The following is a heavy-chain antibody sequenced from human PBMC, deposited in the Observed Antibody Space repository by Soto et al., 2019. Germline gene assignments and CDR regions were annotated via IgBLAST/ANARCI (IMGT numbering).Heavy chain of an antibody. CDR1: GGSITSGDCY. CDR3: ARAIVLMVYAIDWFDP. Sequence: SETLSLTCTVSGGSITSGDCYWSWIRQPPGKGLEWIGYIYYSGSTYYNPSLKSRVTISVDTSKNQFSLKLSSVTAADTAVYYCARAIVLMVYAIDWFDPWGQGTLVTVSS. J-gene: IGHJ5*02. CDR2: IYYSGST. D-gene: IGHD2-8*01. V-gene: IGHV4-30-4*01.